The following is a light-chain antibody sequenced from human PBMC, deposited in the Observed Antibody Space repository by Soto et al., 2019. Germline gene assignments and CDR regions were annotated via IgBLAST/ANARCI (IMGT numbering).Light chain of an antibody. V-gene: IGKV3-20*01. Sequence: EIVLTQSPGTLSLSPGERATLSCRASQSVSSSYLAWYQKKPGQAPRLLIYGASSRATGIPDRFSGSGSGTDFTLTISRLEPADFAVYYCQQYGSSLALTFGGGTKVEIK. CDR1: QSVSSSY. CDR3: QQYGSSLALT. J-gene: IGKJ4*01. CDR2: GAS.